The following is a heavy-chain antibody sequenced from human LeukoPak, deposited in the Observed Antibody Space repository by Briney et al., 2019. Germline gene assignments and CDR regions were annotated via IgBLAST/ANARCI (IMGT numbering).Heavy chain of an antibody. CDR2: IYSGGST. J-gene: IGHJ4*02. V-gene: IGHV3-53*05. D-gene: IGHD6-19*01. Sequence: GGSLRLSCAASGFTVSSNYMSWVRQAPGKGLEWVSVIYSGGSTYYADSVKGRFTISRDNSKNTLYLQMNSLRAEDTALYYCAKDRRQWLVTYYFDYWGQGTLVTVSS. CDR3: AKDRRQWLVTYYFDY. CDR1: GFTVSSNY.